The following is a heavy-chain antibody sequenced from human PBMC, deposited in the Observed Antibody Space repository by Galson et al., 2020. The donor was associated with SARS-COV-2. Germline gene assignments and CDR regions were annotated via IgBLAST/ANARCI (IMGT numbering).Heavy chain of an antibody. CDR1: GFTFRAYG. V-gene: IGHV3-30*02. CDR3: AKELST. J-gene: IGHJ4*02. D-gene: IGHD4-4*01. Sequence: GESLKISCTASGFTFRAYGMHWARQAPGRGLEWVAFIRNDGSGKYYADSVKGRFTISRDSSRSTLYLQMNSRRPDDTAVYYCAKELSTGGQGTLVAVSS. CDR2: IRNDGSGK.